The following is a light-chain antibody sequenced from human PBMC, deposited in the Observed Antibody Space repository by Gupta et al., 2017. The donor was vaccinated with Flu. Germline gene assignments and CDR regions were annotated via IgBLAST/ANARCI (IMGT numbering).Light chain of an antibody. CDR2: WAS. CDR1: QSVLYSSNSKNC. J-gene: IGKJ1*01. Sequence: DIVMTQSPDSLAVSLGERATINCKSSQSVLYSSNSKNCLAWYQQKPGQPPKLLIYWASTRESGVPARFSGSGSGTDFTLTISSLQAEDVAVYYCQQYYSTPVTFGQGTKVEIK. V-gene: IGKV4-1*01. CDR3: QQYYSTPVT.